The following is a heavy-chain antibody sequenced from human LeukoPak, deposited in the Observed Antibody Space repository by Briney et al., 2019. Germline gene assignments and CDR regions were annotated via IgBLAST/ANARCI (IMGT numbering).Heavy chain of an antibody. CDR2: ISSSGSTI. Sequence: GGSLRLSCAASGFTFNDYYMSWIRQAPGKGLEWVSYISSSGSTIYYADSVKGRFTISRDNAKNSLYLQMNSLGAEDMAVYYCARDHYGSGSSDYWGQGTLVTVSS. J-gene: IGHJ4*02. D-gene: IGHD3-10*01. CDR1: GFTFNDYY. V-gene: IGHV3-11*01. CDR3: ARDHYGSGSSDY.